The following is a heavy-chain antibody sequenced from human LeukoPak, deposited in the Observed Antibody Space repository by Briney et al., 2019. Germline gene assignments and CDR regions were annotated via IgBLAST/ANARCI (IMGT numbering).Heavy chain of an antibody. J-gene: IGHJ4*02. V-gene: IGHV4-39*01. D-gene: IGHD3-22*01. CDR2: IYYSGST. CDR3: ARSLSRDSSGLGDDY. CDR1: GGSISSSSYY. Sequence: SETLSLTCTVSGGSISSSSYYCGWIRQPPGKGLEWIGSIYYSGSTSYNPSLKSGVTTSVDTSKNQFSLKLSSVTTADTAVYYGARSLSRDSSGLGDDYWGQGALVTVSS.